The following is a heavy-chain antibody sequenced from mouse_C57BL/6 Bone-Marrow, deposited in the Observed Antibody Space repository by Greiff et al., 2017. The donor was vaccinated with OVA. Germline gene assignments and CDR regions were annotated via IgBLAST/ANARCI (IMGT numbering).Heavy chain of an antibody. CDR1: GYTFTGYW. CDR2: ILPGSGST. V-gene: IGHV1-9*01. Sequence: VKLMESGAELMKPGASVKLSCKATGYTFTGYWIEWVKQRPGHGLEWIGEILPGSGSTNYNEKFKGKATFTADTSSNTAYMQLSSLTTEDSAIYYCARRGVITTVVAYYAMDYWGQGTSVTVSS. CDR3: ARRGVITTVVAYYAMDY. D-gene: IGHD1-1*01. J-gene: IGHJ4*01.